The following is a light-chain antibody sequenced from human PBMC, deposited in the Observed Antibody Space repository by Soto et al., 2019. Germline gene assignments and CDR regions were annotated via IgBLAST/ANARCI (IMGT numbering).Light chain of an antibody. Sequence: NFMLTQPHSVSESPGKTLSISCTRSSGSIANNYVQWYQQRPGSAPTTVIYENNHRLSGVPDRFSGSTDGSSNSASLPISGLQTEDEADYYCQSYDSDFVVFGGGTKLTVL. J-gene: IGLJ2*01. CDR2: ENN. CDR1: SGSIANNY. CDR3: QSYDSDFVV. V-gene: IGLV6-57*04.